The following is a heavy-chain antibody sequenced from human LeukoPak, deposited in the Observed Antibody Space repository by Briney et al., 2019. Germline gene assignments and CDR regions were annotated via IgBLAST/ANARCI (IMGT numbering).Heavy chain of an antibody. D-gene: IGHD3-22*01. V-gene: IGHV5-51*01. Sequence: GESLKISCNGSGFSFTTYWIGLGRQMPGKVLEWMGIIYPDDSDTRYSPSFQGQVTISADKSLSTAYLQWSSLKASDTAMYYCARLYYDSSGYPDYWGQGTLVTVSS. CDR3: ARLYYDSSGYPDY. CDR2: IYPDDSDT. J-gene: IGHJ4*02. CDR1: GFSFTTYW.